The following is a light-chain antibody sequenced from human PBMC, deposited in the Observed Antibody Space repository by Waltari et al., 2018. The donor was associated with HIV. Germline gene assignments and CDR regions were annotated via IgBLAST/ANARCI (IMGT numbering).Light chain of an antibody. V-gene: IGKV3-15*01. CDR1: QCVSTN. J-gene: IGKJ5*01. CDR3: QQYKEWVLVT. Sequence: EILLTHSPATLSVSPWHRATLSCRASQCVSTNVAGYQKKPGQRSRLLSYGASARAAGIPARFSGSGFGTEFTLTVSSLQSEDFAVYYGQQYKEWVLVTFGQGTRLEIE. CDR2: GAS.